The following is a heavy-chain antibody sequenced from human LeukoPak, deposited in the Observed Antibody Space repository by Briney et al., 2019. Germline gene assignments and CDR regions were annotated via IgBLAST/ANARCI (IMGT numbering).Heavy chain of an antibody. Sequence: SETLSLTCAVYGGSFSGYYWSWIRQPPGKGLEWIGEINHSGSTNYNPSLKSRVTISVDTSKNQFSLKLSSVTAADTAVYYCARALSSSWYVIAWFDPWGQGTLVTVSS. CDR3: ARALSSSWYVIAWFDP. D-gene: IGHD6-13*01. CDR2: INHSGST. V-gene: IGHV4-34*01. CDR1: GGSFSGYY. J-gene: IGHJ5*02.